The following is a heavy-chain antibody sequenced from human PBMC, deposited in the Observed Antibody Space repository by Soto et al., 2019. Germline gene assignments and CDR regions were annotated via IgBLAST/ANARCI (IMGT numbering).Heavy chain of an antibody. Sequence: QVQLVQSGAEVKKPGASVKVSCKASGYTFTSYGISWVRQAPGQGLEWMGWISAYNGNTNYAQKLQGRVTMTTDTPTSTAYMELRSLRSDDTAVYYCARDEASGYSGYDYEGLDYWGQGTLVTVSS. J-gene: IGHJ4*02. CDR1: GYTFTSYG. V-gene: IGHV1-18*01. CDR2: ISAYNGNT. D-gene: IGHD5-12*01. CDR3: ARDEASGYSGYDYEGLDY.